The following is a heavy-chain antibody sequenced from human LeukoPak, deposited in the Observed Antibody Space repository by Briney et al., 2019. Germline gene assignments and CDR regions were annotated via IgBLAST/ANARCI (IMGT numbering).Heavy chain of an antibody. CDR2: ISSSGSTI. V-gene: IGHV3-11*01. CDR1: GFTFSDYY. Sequence: GGSLRLSCAASGFTFSDYYMSWIRQAPGKGLEWVSYISSSGSTIYYADSVKGRFTIPRDNAKNSLYLQMNSLRAEDTAVYYCAREACSGGSCYFFDYWGQGTLVTVSS. J-gene: IGHJ4*02. D-gene: IGHD2-15*01. CDR3: AREACSGGSCYFFDY.